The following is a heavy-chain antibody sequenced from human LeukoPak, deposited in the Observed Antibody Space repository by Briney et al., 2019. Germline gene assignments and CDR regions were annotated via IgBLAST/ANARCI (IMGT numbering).Heavy chain of an antibody. CDR1: GGSFSGYY. J-gene: IGHJ4*02. V-gene: IGHV4-34*01. CDR3: ARVVVGGDYFDY. D-gene: IGHD2-15*01. CDR2: INHSGST. Sequence: PSETLSLTCAVYGGSFSGYYWSWIRQPPGKGLEWIGEINHSGSTNYNPSLKSRVTISVDTSKNQFSLKLSSVTAADTAVYYCARVVVGGDYFDYWGQGTLVTVSS.